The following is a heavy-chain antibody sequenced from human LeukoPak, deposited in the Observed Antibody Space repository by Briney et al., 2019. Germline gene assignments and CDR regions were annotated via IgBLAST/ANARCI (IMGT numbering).Heavy chain of an antibody. CDR1: GYTFTGYY. J-gene: IGHJ6*03. D-gene: IGHD3-10*01. CDR2: ISAYNGNT. Sequence: GASVKVSCKASGYTFTGYYMHWVRQAPGQGLEWMGWISAYNGNTNYAQKLQGRVTMTTDTSTSTAYMELRSLRSDDTAVYYCARLAITMVRGSPSYYMDVWGKGTTVTISS. V-gene: IGHV1-18*04. CDR3: ARLAITMVRGSPSYYMDV.